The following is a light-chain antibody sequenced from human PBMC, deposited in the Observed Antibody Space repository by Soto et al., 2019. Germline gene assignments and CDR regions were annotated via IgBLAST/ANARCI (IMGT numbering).Light chain of an antibody. CDR1: QSVSSY. J-gene: IGKJ5*01. Sequence: EIVMTQSPATLSASPGERATLPCRGSQSVSSYLAWYQQKPGQAPRLLIYDASNRATGIPDRFSGSGSGTDFTLTISSLEPEDFAVYYCQQRSNWPLTFGQGTRLEIK. V-gene: IGKV3-11*01. CDR3: QQRSNWPLT. CDR2: DAS.